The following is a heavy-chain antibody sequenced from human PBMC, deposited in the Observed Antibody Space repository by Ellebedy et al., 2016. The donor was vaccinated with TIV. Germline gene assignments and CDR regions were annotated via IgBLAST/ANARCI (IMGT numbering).Heavy chain of an antibody. CDR1: GFTFSSYA. V-gene: IGHV3-23*01. Sequence: GESLKISXAASGFTFSSYAMSWVRQAPGKGLEWVSAISGSGGSTYYADSVKGRFTISRDNSKNTLYLQMNSLRAEDTAVYYCAKDVDGSDVVDYWGQGTLVTVSS. J-gene: IGHJ4*02. CDR3: AKDVDGSDVVDY. CDR2: ISGSGGST. D-gene: IGHD1-26*01.